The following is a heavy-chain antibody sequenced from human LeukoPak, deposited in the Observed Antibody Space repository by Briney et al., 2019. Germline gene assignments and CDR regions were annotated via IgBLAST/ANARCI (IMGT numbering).Heavy chain of an antibody. Sequence: SETLSLTCTVSGGSISTYYWSWIRRPPGKGLEWIAYIRASGPTNYNPSLKSRITISVDTSKNQFSLKLSSVTAADTAVYYCARHDAGIAARPFDNWGQGTLVTVSS. J-gene: IGHJ4*02. D-gene: IGHD6-6*01. V-gene: IGHV4-4*09. CDR3: ARHDAGIAARPFDN. CDR1: GGSISTYY. CDR2: IRASGPT.